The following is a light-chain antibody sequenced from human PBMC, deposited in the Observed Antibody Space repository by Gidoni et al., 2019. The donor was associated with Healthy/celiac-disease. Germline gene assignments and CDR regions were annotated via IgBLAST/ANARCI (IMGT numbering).Light chain of an antibody. J-gene: IGKJ3*01. CDR1: QSISSW. Sequence: DIQMPQSPSTLSASVGDRVTITCRASQSISSWLAWYQQKPGKAPKLLIYDASSLESGVPSRFSSSGSGTEFTLTISSLQPDDFATYYCQQYNSYQFTFGPGTKVDIK. V-gene: IGKV1-5*01. CDR3: QQYNSYQFT. CDR2: DAS.